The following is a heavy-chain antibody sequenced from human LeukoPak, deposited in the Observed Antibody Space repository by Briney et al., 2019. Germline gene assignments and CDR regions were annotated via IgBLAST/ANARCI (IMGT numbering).Heavy chain of an antibody. D-gene: IGHD5-12*01. CDR3: GRISLRSEGFDY. J-gene: IGHJ4*02. CDR1: GGSISSGDYY. V-gene: IGHV4-30-4*01. CDR2: IYYSGST. Sequence: PSQTLSLTCTVSGGSISSGDYYWSWIRQPPGKGLEWIGYIYYSGSTYYNPSLKSRVTISVDTSKNQFSLKLSSVTAADTAVYYCGRISLRSEGFDYWGQGTLVTVSS.